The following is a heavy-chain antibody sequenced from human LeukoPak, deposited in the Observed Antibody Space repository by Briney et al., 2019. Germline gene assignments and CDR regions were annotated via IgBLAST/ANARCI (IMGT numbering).Heavy chain of an antibody. J-gene: IGHJ4*02. CDR2: ISSSGSTI. CDR1: GFTFRDYY. CDR3: ATMTITARDY. D-gene: IGHD4/OR15-4a*01. V-gene: IGHV3-11*01. Sequence: PGGSLRLSCAASGFTFRDYYMSWIRQAQGKGLEWVSYISSSGSTIYYADSVKGRFTISRDNAKNSLYLQMNSLRAEDTAVYYCATMTITARDYWGQGTLVTVSS.